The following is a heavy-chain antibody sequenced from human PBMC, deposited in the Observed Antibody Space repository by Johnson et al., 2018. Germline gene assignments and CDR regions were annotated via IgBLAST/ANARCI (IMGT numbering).Heavy chain of an antibody. CDR3: ADRRFVEGQFRALDI. V-gene: IGHV3-21*01. Sequence: VQLVESGGGLVKPGGSLRLSCAASGFTFSSYSMNWVRQAPGKGLEWVSSISSVKSIVYYADSVKGRFTISRDNAKNSLYLQMNGLGAEDTAVYYCADRRFVEGQFRALDIGGQGTMVTVSS. CDR2: ISSVKSIV. CDR1: GFTFSSYS. J-gene: IGHJ3*02. D-gene: IGHD3-3*01.